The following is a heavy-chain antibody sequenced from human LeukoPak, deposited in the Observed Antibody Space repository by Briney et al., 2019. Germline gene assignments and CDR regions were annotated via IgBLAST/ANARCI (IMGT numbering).Heavy chain of an antibody. V-gene: IGHV3-48*01. CDR3: ARDIPHWSFYLSPPSFDY. CDR1: GFTFSSYS. Sequence: PEGSLRLSCAASGFTFSSYSMNWVRQAPGRGLERVSYISSSSSTIYYADSVKGRSTISRDNAKNSLYLQLNSLRAEGTAVYYCARDIPHWSFYLSPPSFDYWGQGTLVTVSS. CDR2: ISSSSSTI. D-gene: IGHD2-2*02. J-gene: IGHJ4*02.